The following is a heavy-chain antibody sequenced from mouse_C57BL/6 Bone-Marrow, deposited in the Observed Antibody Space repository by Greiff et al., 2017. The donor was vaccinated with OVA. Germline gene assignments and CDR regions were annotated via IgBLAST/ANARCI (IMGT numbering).Heavy chain of an antibody. CDR2: INPNNGGT. Sequence: VQLQQSGPELVKPGASVKISCKASGYTFTGYSMDWVKQSHGKSLEWIGDINPNNGGTNYNQKFKGKATLTVDKSSSTAYMELRSLTSENTAAEYSAINYCRKEMDYWGQGTTLTVSS. CDR3: AINYCRKEMDY. D-gene: IGHD1-1*01. V-gene: IGHV1-18*01. CDR1: GYTFTGYS. J-gene: IGHJ2*01.